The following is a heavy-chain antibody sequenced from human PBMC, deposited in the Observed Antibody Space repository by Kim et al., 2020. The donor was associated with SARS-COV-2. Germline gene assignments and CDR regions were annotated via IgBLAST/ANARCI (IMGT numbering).Heavy chain of an antibody. V-gene: IGHV5-51*01. CDR2: T. CDR3: VKQAYQLPDY. Sequence: TRYSPSFQGQVTISADKSISTAYLQWSSLKASDTAMYYCVKQAYQLPDYWGQGTLVTVSS. D-gene: IGHD2-2*01. J-gene: IGHJ4*02.